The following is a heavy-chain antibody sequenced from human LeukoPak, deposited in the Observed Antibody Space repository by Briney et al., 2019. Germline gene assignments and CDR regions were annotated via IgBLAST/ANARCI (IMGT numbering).Heavy chain of an antibody. CDR3: ASQGQTYYDFWSGYQFDY. J-gene: IGHJ4*02. Sequence: PSETLSLTCPASGYSISSGYYWGWIRQPPGKGLEWIGSIYHSGSTYYNPSLKSRVTISVDTSKNQFSLKLSSVTAADTAVYYCASQGQTYYDFWSGYQFDYWGQGTLVTVSS. CDR1: GYSISSGYY. D-gene: IGHD3-3*01. CDR2: IYHSGST. V-gene: IGHV4-38-2*01.